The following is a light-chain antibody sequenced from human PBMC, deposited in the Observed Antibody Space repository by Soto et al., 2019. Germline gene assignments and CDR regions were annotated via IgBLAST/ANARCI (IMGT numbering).Light chain of an antibody. J-gene: IGKJ4*01. CDR1: QDISNY. CDR2: DAS. Sequence: DIQMTQSPSSLSASVGDRVTITCQASQDISNYLNWYQQKPGKAPKLLINDASNLETVVPSRFSGSGSGTDFTFTISSMQPEDIATYYCQQYDNLPLTFCGGTKVEIK. CDR3: QQYDNLPLT. V-gene: IGKV1-33*01.